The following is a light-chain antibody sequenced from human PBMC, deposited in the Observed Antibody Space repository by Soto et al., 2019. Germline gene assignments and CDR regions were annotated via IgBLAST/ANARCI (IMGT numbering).Light chain of an antibody. CDR3: QASGSSRP. V-gene: IGKV3-20*01. CDR2: GAS. Sequence: EMVLTQSPGTLSLSPGERATLSCRASQSVSSSYLAWYQQKPGQPPRLLIYGASSRATGIPDRFSGSGSGTDFTLTISRLEPEDFAVYFCQASGSSRPFGQGTRVEIK. CDR1: QSVSSSY. J-gene: IGKJ1*01.